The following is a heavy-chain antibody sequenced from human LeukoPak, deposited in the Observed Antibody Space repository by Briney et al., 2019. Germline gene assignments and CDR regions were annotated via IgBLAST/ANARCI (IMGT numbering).Heavy chain of an antibody. V-gene: IGHV3-15*01. CDR1: RFTFNNAW. J-gene: IGHJ4*02. D-gene: IGHD3-10*01. Sequence: PRGTPRLSCAASRFTFNNAWMSWVRQAPGKGLEWVGRIKGKTDGETTDHATPVKGRFIISRDDSKDTLYLQMNSLKTEDTAVYYCTTEGYYVSGIYWGQGTLVTGSS. CDR3: TTEGYYVSGIY. CDR2: IKGKTDGETT.